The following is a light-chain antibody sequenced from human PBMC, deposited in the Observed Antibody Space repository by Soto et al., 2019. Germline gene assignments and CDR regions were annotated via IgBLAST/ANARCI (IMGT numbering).Light chain of an antibody. CDR3: CAFAYSRVV. Sequence: QSALTQPRSVSGSPGQSVTISCTGTSSDVGGYNYVSWYRQHPGKAPKLLIYDVNQRPSGVPDRFSGSKSGNTASLTISGLQAEDDADYYCCAFAYSRVVFGGGTKVTVL. CDR1: SSDVGGYNY. CDR2: DVN. J-gene: IGLJ3*02. V-gene: IGLV2-11*01.